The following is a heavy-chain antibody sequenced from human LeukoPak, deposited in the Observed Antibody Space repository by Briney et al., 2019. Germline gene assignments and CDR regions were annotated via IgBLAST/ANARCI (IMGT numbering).Heavy chain of an antibody. J-gene: IGHJ2*01. D-gene: IGHD6-19*01. CDR1: GGSFSGYY. CDR3: ARLAVAGFNWYFDL. Sequence: PSETLSLTWAVYGGSFSGYYWSWIRQPPGKGLEWIGEINHSGSTNYNPSLKSRVTISVDTSKNQFSLKLSSVTAADTAVYYCARLAVAGFNWYFDLWGRGTLVTVSS. CDR2: INHSGST. V-gene: IGHV4-34*01.